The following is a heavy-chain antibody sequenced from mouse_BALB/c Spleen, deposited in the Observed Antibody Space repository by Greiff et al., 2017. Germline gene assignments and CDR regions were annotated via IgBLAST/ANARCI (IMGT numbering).Heavy chain of an antibody. V-gene: IGHV5-9-4*01. Sequence: EVKLMESGGGLVKPGGSLKLSCAASGFTFSSYAMSWVRQSPEKRLEWVAEISSGGSYTYYPDTVTGRFTISRDNAKNTLYLEMGSLRSEDTAMYYGERGDYGNYPFAYGGQGTLVTVSA. CDR3: ERGDYGNYPFAY. D-gene: IGHD2-1*01. CDR1: GFTFSSYA. J-gene: IGHJ3*01. CDR2: ISSGGSYT.